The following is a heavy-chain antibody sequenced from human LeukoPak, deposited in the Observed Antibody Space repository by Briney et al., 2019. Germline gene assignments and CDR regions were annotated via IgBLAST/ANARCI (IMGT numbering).Heavy chain of an antibody. CDR3: ARVIGSSGWYGYYYYGMDV. J-gene: IGHJ6*02. CDR2: IWYDGSNK. D-gene: IGHD6-19*01. CDR1: GFTFSSYG. V-gene: IGHV3-33*01. Sequence: GRSLRLSCAASGFTFSSYGMHWVRQAPGKGLEWVAVIWYDGSNKYYADSVKGRFTISRDNSKNTLYLQMNGLRAEDTAVYYCARVIGSSGWYGYYYYGMDVWGQGTTVTVSS.